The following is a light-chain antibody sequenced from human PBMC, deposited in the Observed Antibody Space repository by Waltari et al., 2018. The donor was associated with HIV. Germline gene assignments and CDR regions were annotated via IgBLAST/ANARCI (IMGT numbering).Light chain of an antibody. V-gene: IGLV2-23*02. Sequence: QSALTQPASVSGSLGQSITISCTGTSSDVGLYNYVSWYQQFPGTAPKLIFYDVTKRPSGVVSRFSGSKSGNTASLTVSGLQPEDEATYYCFSCSDSDTVVFGGGTKVAV. CDR1: SSDVGLYNY. J-gene: IGLJ2*01. CDR3: FSCSDSDTVV. CDR2: DVT.